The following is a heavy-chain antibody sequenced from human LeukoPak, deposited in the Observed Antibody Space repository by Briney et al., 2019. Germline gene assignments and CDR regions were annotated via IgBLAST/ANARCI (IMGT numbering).Heavy chain of an antibody. CDR2: MNPNSGNT. CDR1: GHTFTSYD. D-gene: IGHD2-15*01. Sequence: GASVKVSCKASGHTFTSYDINWVRQATGQGLEWMGWMNPNSGNTGYAQKFQGRVTMTRNTSISTAYMELSSLRSEDTAVYYCARGFPRKYCSGGSCYKYYFDYWGQGTLVTVSS. CDR3: ARGFPRKYCSGGSCYKYYFDY. V-gene: IGHV1-8*01. J-gene: IGHJ4*02.